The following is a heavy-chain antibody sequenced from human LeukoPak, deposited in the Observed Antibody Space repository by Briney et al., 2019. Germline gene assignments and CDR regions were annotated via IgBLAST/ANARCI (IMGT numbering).Heavy chain of an antibody. CDR2: IGISSGNT. V-gene: IGHV3-48*01. CDR3: ARDHRYAFDN. Sequence: GGSLTLSCAASGFNFIDYSMNCVRQAPGGGLEWISYIGISSGNTKYAASVKGRFTISRDKARNSLYLQMNSLRVEDTAVYYCARDHRYAFDNWGHGTLVTVSS. D-gene: IGHD5-12*01. J-gene: IGHJ4*01. CDR1: GFNFIDYS.